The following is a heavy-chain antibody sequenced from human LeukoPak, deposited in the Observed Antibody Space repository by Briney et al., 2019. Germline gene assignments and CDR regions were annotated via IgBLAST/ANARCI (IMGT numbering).Heavy chain of an antibody. J-gene: IGHJ3*01. D-gene: IGHD4-17*01. CDR3: ARSGDYGDYGGSTDAFDF. CDR2: ISSSSTYI. Sequence: PGGSLSLSCAASGFSFSTYSMNWVRRAPGMWLEWVSSISSSSTYIYYADSMKGRFTVSRDNAKNSLYLQMHSLRAEDTAVYYCARSGDYGDYGGSTDAFDFWGQGTMVTVSS. V-gene: IGHV3-21*01. CDR1: GFSFSTYS.